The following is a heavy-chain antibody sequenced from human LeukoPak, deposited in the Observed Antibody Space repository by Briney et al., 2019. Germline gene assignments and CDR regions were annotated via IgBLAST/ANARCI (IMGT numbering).Heavy chain of an antibody. CDR2: IDASGDT. CDR3: AKDHDIAVVVAATISWGFDY. CDR1: GFTFSTYD. D-gene: IGHD2-15*01. V-gene: IGHV3-13*04. Sequence: GGSLRLSCAASGFTFSTYDMHWVRQATGKGLEWVSTIDASGDTYYPASVKGRFTISREDAGNSLSLQMNGLRAGDTAVYYCAKDHDIAVVVAATISWGFDYWGQGTLVTVSS. J-gene: IGHJ4*02.